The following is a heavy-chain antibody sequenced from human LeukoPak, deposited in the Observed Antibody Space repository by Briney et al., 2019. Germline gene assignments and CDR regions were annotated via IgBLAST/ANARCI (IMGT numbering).Heavy chain of an antibody. Sequence: GGSLRLSCAASRSIVSNNYMTWVRQAPGKGLEWVSLIYSDGSTYYADSVKGRFTISRDNSKNTLYLQMSSLRAEDTAVYYCARGAYYSHSSGPKAPFDFWGQGTLVTVSS. CDR1: RSIVSNNY. CDR2: IYSDGST. V-gene: IGHV3-66*01. CDR3: ARGAYYSHSSGPKAPFDF. D-gene: IGHD3-22*01. J-gene: IGHJ4*02.